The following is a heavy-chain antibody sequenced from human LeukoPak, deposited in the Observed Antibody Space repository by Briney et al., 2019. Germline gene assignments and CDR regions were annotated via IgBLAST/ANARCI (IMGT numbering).Heavy chain of an antibody. D-gene: IGHD3-10*01. J-gene: IGHJ4*02. CDR3: ARTLWSYYFDY. CDR1: GGSISSYY. CDR2: IYYSGGT. Sequence: SETLSLTCTVSGGSISSYYWSWIRQPPGKGLEWIGYIYYSGGTNYNPSLKSRVTISVDTSKNQFSLKLSSVTAADTAVYYCARTLWSYYFDYWGQGTLVTVSS. V-gene: IGHV4-59*01.